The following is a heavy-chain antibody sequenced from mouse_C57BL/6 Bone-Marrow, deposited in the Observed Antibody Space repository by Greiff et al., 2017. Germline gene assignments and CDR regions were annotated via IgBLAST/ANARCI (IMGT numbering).Heavy chain of an antibody. CDR3: AKSTHLYYFDY. Sequence: QVQLQQSGAELVRPGASVKLSCKASGYTFTDYYINWVKQRPGQGLEWIARIYPGSGNTYYNEKFKGKATLTAEKSSSTAYMQLSSLTSEDSAVYYCAKSTHLYYFDYWGQDTTLTVSS. D-gene: IGHD2-1*01. CDR2: IYPGSGNT. CDR1: GYTFTDYY. J-gene: IGHJ2*01. V-gene: IGHV1-76*01.